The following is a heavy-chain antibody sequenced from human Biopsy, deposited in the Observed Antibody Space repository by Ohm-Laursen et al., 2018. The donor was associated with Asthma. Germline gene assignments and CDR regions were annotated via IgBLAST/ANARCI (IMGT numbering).Heavy chain of an antibody. V-gene: IGHV4-31*03. J-gene: IGHJ4*02. Sequence: SETLSLTCTVSYGSITSGGYYWTWIRQHPGKGLEWIGFIYYSGRTYCNPSLKSRVSISIDTSKNQFSLKLSSVTAADTAVYYCARAQDYYDSRGYYRSFDYWGQGTLVTVSS. CDR3: ARAQDYYDSRGYYRSFDY. CDR2: IYYSGRT. D-gene: IGHD3-22*01. CDR1: YGSITSGGYY.